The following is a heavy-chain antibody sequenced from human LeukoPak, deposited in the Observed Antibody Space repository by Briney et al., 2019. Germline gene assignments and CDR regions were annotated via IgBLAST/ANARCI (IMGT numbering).Heavy chain of an antibody. CDR3: AKRLKRNYYYHYAMDV. D-gene: IGHD3-22*01. CDR1: GFSFSGHW. V-gene: IGHV3-74*01. J-gene: IGHJ6*02. Sequence: GGSLRLSCTASGFSFSGHWMHWARHLPGKGLVWVSRISPTGSTTSYADSVKGRFTISRDNSKMTLTLQMNSLRAEDTAVYYCAKRLKRNYYYHYAMDVWGQGTTVTVSS. CDR2: ISPTGSTT.